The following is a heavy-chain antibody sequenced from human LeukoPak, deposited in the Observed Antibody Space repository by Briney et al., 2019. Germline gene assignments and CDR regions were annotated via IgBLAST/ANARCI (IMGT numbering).Heavy chain of an antibody. V-gene: IGHV3-30*18. D-gene: IGHD5-12*01. CDR2: ISIDGSEK. Sequence: GGSLRLSCVASGFTFSNYNINWVRQAPRKGLEWVAVISIDGSEKYYADSVKGRFTISRDNSKNTLYLQMNSLRGDDTAVYYCANPQSRGYDYLDYWGQGTLVTVSS. J-gene: IGHJ4*02. CDR3: ANPQSRGYDYLDY. CDR1: GFTFSNYN.